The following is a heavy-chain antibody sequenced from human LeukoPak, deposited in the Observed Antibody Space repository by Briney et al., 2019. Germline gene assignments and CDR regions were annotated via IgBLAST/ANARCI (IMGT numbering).Heavy chain of an antibody. J-gene: IGHJ5*02. Sequence: PSETLSLTCNVSGDSISGYYWNWLRQSPGKGLERIGYIFHSGSTNYNPSLKSRVTISGDTSKNQFSLKLTSVTPADTAVYYCARLRGRSGSYSVDPWGQGILVTVSS. V-gene: IGHV4-59*08. CDR1: GDSISGYY. D-gene: IGHD1-26*01. CDR3: ARLRGRSGSYSVDP. CDR2: IFHSGST.